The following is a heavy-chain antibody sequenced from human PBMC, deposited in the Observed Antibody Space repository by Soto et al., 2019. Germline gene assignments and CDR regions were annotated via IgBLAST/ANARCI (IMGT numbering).Heavy chain of an antibody. Sequence: LALTCAVYGGSFSGYYWSWIRQPPGKGLEWIGEINHSGSTNYNPSLKSRVTISVDTSKNQFSLKLSSVTAADTAVYYCARGPTFFVVPYGFDYWGQGTLVTVPS. D-gene: IGHD3-10*01. V-gene: IGHV4-34*01. CDR1: GGSFSGYY. CDR3: ARGPTFFVVPYGFDY. J-gene: IGHJ4*02. CDR2: INHSGST.